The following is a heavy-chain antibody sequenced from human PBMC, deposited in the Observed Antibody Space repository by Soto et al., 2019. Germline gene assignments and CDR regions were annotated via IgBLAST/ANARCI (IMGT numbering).Heavy chain of an antibody. CDR2: IKEDGSEQ. CDR3: ASVAAGSQGGYVNNGF. J-gene: IGHJ1*01. D-gene: IGHD5-12*01. V-gene: IGHV3-7*05. CDR1: GFSFSGDW. Sequence: EVQLVESGGGLVQPGGSLRLSCAASGFSFSGDWMAWVRQAPGKGLEWVASIKEDGSEQGYVDSVKGRFSISRDNAMNSMYLQMNSLRAEDTAVYYCASVAAGSQGGYVNNGFWGQCTLVTVSS.